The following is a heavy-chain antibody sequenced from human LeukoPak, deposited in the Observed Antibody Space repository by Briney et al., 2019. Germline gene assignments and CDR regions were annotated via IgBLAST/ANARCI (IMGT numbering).Heavy chain of an antibody. V-gene: IGHV4-39*07. CDR3: ARVNLARNNWFDP. CDR2: IYYTGST. Sequence: PSETLSLTCTVSGDSISTSNSYWGWIRQPPGKGLEWIGSIYYTGSTYYNPSLKSRVTISVDTSKNQFSLKLSSVTAADTAVYYCARVNLARNNWFDPWGQGTLVTVSS. CDR1: GDSISTSNSY. J-gene: IGHJ5*02.